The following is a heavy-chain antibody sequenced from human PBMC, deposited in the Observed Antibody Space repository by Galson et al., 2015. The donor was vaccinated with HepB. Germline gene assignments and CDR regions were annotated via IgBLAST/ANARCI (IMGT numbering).Heavy chain of an antibody. D-gene: IGHD3-10*01. Sequence: SLRLSCAASGFSFSNYAMSWVRQAPGKGLEWVSDISSTSSRTDYGDSVKGRFTISRDNSKNTLYLQMNSLRDEDTAVYYCARDREWNYGSGSWAQFDYWGQGTLVTVSS. V-gene: IGHV3-23*01. CDR2: ISSTSSRT. CDR1: GFSFSNYA. CDR3: ARDREWNYGSGSWAQFDY. J-gene: IGHJ4*02.